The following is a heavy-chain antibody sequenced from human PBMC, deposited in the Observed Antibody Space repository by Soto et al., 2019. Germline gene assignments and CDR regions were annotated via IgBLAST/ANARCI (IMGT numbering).Heavy chain of an antibody. CDR1: GFTFNYYW. D-gene: IGHD2-15*01. V-gene: IGHV3-74*01. CDR3: LRDDKGSFDL. Sequence: EDPLVESEGALVQRGGSLRLSCAASGFTFNYYWMHWDRQAPGQGLVWVSHIHSDGSTTTYADSVKGRFTISRDNTKNALYLQMTSLRVEDTAVYYCLRDDKGSFDLWGQGTTITVS. J-gene: IGHJ3*01. CDR2: IHSDGSTT.